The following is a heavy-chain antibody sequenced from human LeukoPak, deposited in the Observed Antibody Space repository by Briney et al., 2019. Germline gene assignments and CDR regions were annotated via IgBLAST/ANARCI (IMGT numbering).Heavy chain of an antibody. CDR3: ARDLPYSSSWESIDY. CDR2: ISAYNGNT. V-gene: IGHV1-18*01. D-gene: IGHD6-13*01. CDR1: GYTFTSYG. J-gene: IGHJ4*02. Sequence: ASVKVSCKASGYTFTSYGISWVRQAPGKGLERMGWISAYNGNTNHAQKLQGRVTMTTDTSTSTAYMELRSLRSDDTAVYYCARDLPYSSSWESIDYWGQGTLVTVSS.